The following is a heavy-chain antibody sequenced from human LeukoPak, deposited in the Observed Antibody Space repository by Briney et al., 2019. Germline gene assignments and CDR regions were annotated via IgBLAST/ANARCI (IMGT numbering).Heavy chain of an antibody. CDR3: ARDMLSYSGYGKHDGPISDY. CDR1: GGTFSSYA. D-gene: IGHD5-12*01. Sequence: GSSVKVSCKASGGTFSSYAISWVRQAPGQGLEWMGWISAYNGNTNYAQKLQGRVTMTTDTSTSTAYMELRSLRSDDTAVYYCARDMLSYSGYGKHDGPISDYWGQGTLVTVSS. J-gene: IGHJ4*01. V-gene: IGHV1-18*01. CDR2: ISAYNGNT.